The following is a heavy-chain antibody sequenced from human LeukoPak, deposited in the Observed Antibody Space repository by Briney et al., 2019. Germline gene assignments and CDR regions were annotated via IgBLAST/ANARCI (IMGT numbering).Heavy chain of an antibody. J-gene: IGHJ5*02. Sequence: PGRSLRLSCAAPGFTFSSYAMHWVRQAPGKGLEWVAVISYDGSNKYYADSVKGRFTISRDNSKNTLYLQMNSLRAEDTAVYYCARDPEGYYDILTGWTLNWFDPWGQGTLVTVSS. CDR1: GFTFSSYA. CDR3: ARDPEGYYDILTGWTLNWFDP. CDR2: ISYDGSNK. D-gene: IGHD3-9*01. V-gene: IGHV3-30*04.